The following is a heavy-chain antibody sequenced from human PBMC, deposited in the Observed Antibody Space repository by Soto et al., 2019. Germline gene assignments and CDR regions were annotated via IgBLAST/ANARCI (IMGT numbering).Heavy chain of an antibody. J-gene: IGHJ6*02. CDR1: GGTFSSYA. CDR3: ARVPIGYSYGTHYYGMDV. Sequence: QVQLVQSGAEVKKPGSSVKVSCEASGGTFSSYALSWVRQVPGQGLEWMGGIIPIFGTANYAQKFQGRVTLTADKSRTTAYMELNSLRSEDTAVYYCARVPIGYSYGTHYYGMDVRGQGTTVTVPS. V-gene: IGHV1-69*06. CDR2: IIPIFGTA. D-gene: IGHD5-18*01.